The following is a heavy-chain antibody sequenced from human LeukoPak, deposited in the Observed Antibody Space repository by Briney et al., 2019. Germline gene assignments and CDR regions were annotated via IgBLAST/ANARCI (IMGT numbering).Heavy chain of an antibody. J-gene: IGHJ4*02. V-gene: IGHV4-59*08. CDR2: IYYRGST. CDR1: GGSLCSGY. CDR3: ARSNYVWGGFHLDY. D-gene: IGHD3-16*01. Sequence: SETLTLTCTLSGGSLCSGYWSWIRQPPGKGLEWVGYIYYRGSTNYNPSLKSRITISLDTPKNQFSLKLSSVTAADTAVYYCARSNYVWGGFHLDYWGQGTLVTVSS.